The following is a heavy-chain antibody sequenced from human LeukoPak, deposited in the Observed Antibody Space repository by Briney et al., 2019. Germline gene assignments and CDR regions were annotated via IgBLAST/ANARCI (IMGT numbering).Heavy chain of an antibody. CDR1: GFTFSSYA. Sequence: GGSLRLSCAASGFTFSSYAMSWVRQAPGKGLEWVSAISGSGGSTYYADSVKGRFAISRDNSKNTLYLQMNSLRAEDTAVYYWARDGGGGFDPWGQGTLVTVSP. V-gene: IGHV3-23*01. D-gene: IGHD3-16*01. J-gene: IGHJ5*02. CDR2: ISGSGGST. CDR3: ARDGGGGFDP.